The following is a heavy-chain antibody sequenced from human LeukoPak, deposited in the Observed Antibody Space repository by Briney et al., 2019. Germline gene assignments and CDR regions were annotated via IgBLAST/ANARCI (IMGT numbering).Heavy chain of an antibody. D-gene: IGHD3-10*01. Sequence: GGSLRLSCAASRFTFRNYAMHWVRQAPGKGLEWLAVISSDGTNKDYADSVKGRFSISRDNAKNTLYLQMNRLRADDTAVYYCARDRSQEFDPWGQGTLVTVSS. V-gene: IGHV3-30*04. J-gene: IGHJ5*02. CDR2: ISSDGTNK. CDR1: RFTFRNYA. CDR3: ARDRSQEFDP.